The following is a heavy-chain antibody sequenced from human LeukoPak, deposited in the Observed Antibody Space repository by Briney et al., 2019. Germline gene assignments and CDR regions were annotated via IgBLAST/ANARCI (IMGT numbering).Heavy chain of an antibody. CDR2: INPNSRGT. Sequence: SSVKVSCKASGYTFTGHYIHWVRQAPGQGLEWMGFINPNSRGTNYAQKFQGRVTMTRDTSVSTAYMELSRLTSDDTAVYYCVRVGHTSGWDFDYWGQGTLVTVS. D-gene: IGHD6-19*01. CDR1: GYTFTGHY. CDR3: VRVGHTSGWDFDY. J-gene: IGHJ4*02. V-gene: IGHV1-2*02.